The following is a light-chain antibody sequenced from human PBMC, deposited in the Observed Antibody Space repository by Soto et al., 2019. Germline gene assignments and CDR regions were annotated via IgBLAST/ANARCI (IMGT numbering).Light chain of an antibody. CDR3: QQRSNWPPRT. Sequence: EIVLTQSPATLSLSPGERATLSCRASQSVSSYLAWYQQKPGQAPRLLIYDASNRATGIPARFSGSGSGTDFTLTISSLEPEDFAVYYCQQRSNWPPRTFVQGTRLEIK. V-gene: IGKV3-11*01. J-gene: IGKJ5*01. CDR2: DAS. CDR1: QSVSSY.